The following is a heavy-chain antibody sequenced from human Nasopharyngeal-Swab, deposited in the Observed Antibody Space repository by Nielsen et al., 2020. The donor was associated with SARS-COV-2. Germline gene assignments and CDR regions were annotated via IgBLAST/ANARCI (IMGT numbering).Heavy chain of an antibody. J-gene: IGHJ6*03. CDR2: INQNGST. CDR1: GGSFRGFY. D-gene: IGHD2-2*01. V-gene: IGHV4-34*01. Sequence: GSLRPSSAVYGGSFRGFYWGWSRQPPGEGVGWVWGINQNGSTHYTPSLKSRVTISVDTTKNQFSLKLSSVTAADTAVYYCARAHSEVVPAVLGLQFFYYYYMDVWGKGTTVTVSS. CDR3: ARAHSEVVPAVLGLQFFYYYYMDV.